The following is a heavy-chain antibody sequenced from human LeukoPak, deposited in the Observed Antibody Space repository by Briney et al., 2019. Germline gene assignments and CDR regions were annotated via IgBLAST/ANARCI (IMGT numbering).Heavy chain of an antibody. CDR3: AREAQREDWYFDL. Sequence: GGSLRLSCAASGFTVSSNYMSWVRQAPGKGLKWVSVIYSGGSTYYADSVKGRFTISRDNSKNTLYLQMNSLRAEDTAVYYCAREAQREDWYFDLWGRGTLVTVSS. J-gene: IGHJ2*01. D-gene: IGHD1-26*01. CDR2: IYSGGST. V-gene: IGHV3-66*01. CDR1: GFTVSSNY.